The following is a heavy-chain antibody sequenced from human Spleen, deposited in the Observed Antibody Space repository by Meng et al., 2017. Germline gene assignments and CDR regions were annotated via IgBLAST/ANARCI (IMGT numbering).Heavy chain of an antibody. J-gene: IGHJ5*02. D-gene: IGHD6-13*01. V-gene: IGHV4-34*01. CDR1: GGSFSGYY. Sequence: GSLRLSCAVYGGSFSGYYWSWIRQPPGKGLEWIGEINHSGSTNYNPSLKSRVTISVDTSKNQFSLKLSSVTAADTAVYYCARDSRQQLVRWFDPWGQGILVTVSS. CDR2: INHSGST. CDR3: ARDSRQQLVRWFDP.